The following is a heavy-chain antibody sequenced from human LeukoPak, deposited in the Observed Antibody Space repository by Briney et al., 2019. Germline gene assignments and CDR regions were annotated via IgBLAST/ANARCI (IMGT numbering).Heavy chain of an antibody. CDR2: ISSGSNYI. J-gene: IGHJ4*02. CDR3: ARVPHAMVRGVIITEFYFDY. Sequence: PGGSLRPSCAASGLTFSSYSMNWVRQAPGKGLEWVSSISSGSNYIYYADSVKGRFTISRDNAKNSLYLQMNSLRAEDTAVYYCARVPHAMVRGVIITEFYFDYWGQGTLVTVSS. D-gene: IGHD3-10*01. V-gene: IGHV3-21*01. CDR1: GLTFSSYS.